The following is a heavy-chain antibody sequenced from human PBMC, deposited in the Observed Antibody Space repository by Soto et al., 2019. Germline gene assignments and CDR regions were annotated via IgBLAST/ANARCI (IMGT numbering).Heavy chain of an antibody. CDR1: GGSFSGYY. Sequence: ETLSLTCAVYGGSFSGYYWSWIRQPPGKGLEWIGEINHSGSTNYNPSLKSRVTISVDTSKNQFSLKLSSVTAADTAVYYCARRTSKLVLRGGGWFDPWGQGTLVTVSS. D-gene: IGHD6-6*01. CDR2: INHSGST. CDR3: ARRTSKLVLRGGGWFDP. V-gene: IGHV4-34*01. J-gene: IGHJ5*02.